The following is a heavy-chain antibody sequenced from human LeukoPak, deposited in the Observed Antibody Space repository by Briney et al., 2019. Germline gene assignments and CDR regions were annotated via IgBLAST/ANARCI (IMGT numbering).Heavy chain of an antibody. V-gene: IGHV3-30-3*01. Sequence: PGGFLRLSCAASGFTFSSYAMHWVRQAPGKGLEWVAVISYDGSNKYYADSVRGRFTISRDNSKNTLYLQMNSLRAEDTAVYYCARDLGSSGCLDYWGQGTLVTVSS. CDR2: ISYDGSNK. J-gene: IGHJ4*02. CDR3: ARDLGSSGCLDY. CDR1: GFTFSSYA. D-gene: IGHD6-19*01.